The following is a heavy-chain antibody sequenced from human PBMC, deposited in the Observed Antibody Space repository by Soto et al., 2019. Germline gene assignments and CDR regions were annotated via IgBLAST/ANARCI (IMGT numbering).Heavy chain of an antibody. J-gene: IGHJ4*02. D-gene: IGHD5-12*01. CDR1: GGTFSSYA. CDR2: IIPSFGTG. V-gene: IGHV1-69*01. Sequence: HVQLVQSGAEAKRPGASVKVSCKASGGTFSSYAISWVRQAPGQGREWLGGIIPSFGTGNYQQNFQGRLTITADESTSTVYMELSGLTSGDTAVYYCARERGGYNRGDFEFWGQGTLVTVSS. CDR3: ARERGGYNRGDFEF.